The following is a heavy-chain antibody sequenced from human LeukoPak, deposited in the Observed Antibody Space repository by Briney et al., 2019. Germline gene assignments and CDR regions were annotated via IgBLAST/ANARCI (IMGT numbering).Heavy chain of an antibody. D-gene: IGHD3-22*01. CDR3: ARRSGFYDSSGYYYRYYYYMDV. CDR1: RFTFSRYA. CDR2: IRGSGEST. V-gene: IGHV3-23*01. Sequence: GWSLRLSCAASRFTFSRYAMSWLRQAPGKGLEGVSDIRGSGESTYYADSVKGRLTISRDNPSKTLFLQMSSLRAEDTALYFCARRSGFYDSSGYYYRYYYYMDVWGKGTTVTVSS. J-gene: IGHJ6*03.